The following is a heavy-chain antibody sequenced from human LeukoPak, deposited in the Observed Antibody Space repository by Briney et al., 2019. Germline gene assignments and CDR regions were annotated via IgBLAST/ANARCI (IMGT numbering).Heavy chain of an antibody. J-gene: IGHJ3*02. CDR1: GFTFSNYH. CDR3: ARDIAWSSGGIRITMEDAFDI. D-gene: IGHD6-19*01. V-gene: IGHV3-33*08. Sequence: PGGSLRLSCTASGFTFSNYHINWVRQAPGKGLEWVAVIWYDGSNKYYADSVKGRFTISRDNSKNTLYLQMNSLRAEDTAVYYCARDIAWSSGGIRITMEDAFDIWGQGTMVTVSS. CDR2: IWYDGSNK.